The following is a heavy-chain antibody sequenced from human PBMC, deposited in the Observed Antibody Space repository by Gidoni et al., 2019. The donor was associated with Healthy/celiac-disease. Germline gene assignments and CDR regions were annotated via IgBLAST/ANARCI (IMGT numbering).Heavy chain of an antibody. CDR3: ARDLSGLRYFDWLSSDYGMDV. D-gene: IGHD3-9*01. V-gene: IGHV3-53*01. CDR2: IYSGGST. Sequence: EVQLVESGGGLIQPGGSLRLSCAASGFTVSRNYMSWVRQAPGKGLEWVSVIYSGGSTYYADSVKGRFTISRDNSKNTLYLQMNSLRAEDTAVYYCARDLSGLRYFDWLSSDYGMDVWGQGTTVTVSS. CDR1: GFTVSRNY. J-gene: IGHJ6*02.